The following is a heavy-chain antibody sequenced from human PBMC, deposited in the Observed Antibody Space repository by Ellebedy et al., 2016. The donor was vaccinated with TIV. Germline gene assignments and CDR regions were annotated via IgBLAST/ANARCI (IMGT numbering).Heavy chain of an antibody. J-gene: IGHJ4*02. CDR2: IYYSGST. D-gene: IGHD3-10*01. CDR1: GGSFSGYY. V-gene: IGHV4-34*01. CDR3: AAHLPMVRGAHDY. Sequence: SETLSLXXAVYGGSFSGYYWSWIRQHPGKGLEWIGYIYYSGSTYYNPSLKSRVTISVDTSKNQFSLKLSSVTAADTAVYYCAAHLPMVRGAHDYWGQGTLVTVSS.